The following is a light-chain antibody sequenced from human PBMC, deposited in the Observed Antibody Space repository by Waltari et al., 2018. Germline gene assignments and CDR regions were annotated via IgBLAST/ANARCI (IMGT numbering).Light chain of an antibody. Sequence: QSVLTQPPSVSGAPGQRVTISCTGGGSNIGAGYDVHWYRQLPGKAPELLIYGVNNRPSGVPDRFVGSLSGTSASLAITVLQAEDEADYYCQSYDTSLSVVFGGGTKLTV. CDR1: GSNIGAGYD. J-gene: IGLJ2*01. CDR3: QSYDTSLSVV. V-gene: IGLV1-40*01. CDR2: GVN.